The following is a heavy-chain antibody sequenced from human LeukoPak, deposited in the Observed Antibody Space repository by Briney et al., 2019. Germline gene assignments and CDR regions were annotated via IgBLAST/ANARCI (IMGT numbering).Heavy chain of an antibody. D-gene: IGHD1-26*01. V-gene: IGHV3-7*04. J-gene: IGHJ4*02. CDR2: VKPDGSET. Sequence: GGSLRLSCAASGFTFSNFWMSWVRQAPGKGLEWVANVKPDGSETSYVDSVKGRFTISRDNAKNSLYLQLYGLRTDDTAVHYCARIVGGGLDYWGQGTLVTVSS. CDR3: ARIVGGGLDY. CDR1: GFTFSNFW.